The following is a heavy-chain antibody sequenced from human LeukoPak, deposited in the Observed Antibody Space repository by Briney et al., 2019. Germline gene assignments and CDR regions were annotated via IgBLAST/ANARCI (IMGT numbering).Heavy chain of an antibody. CDR1: GGTFSIYA. Sequence: SVNVSCTASGGTFSIYAISWVRQAPGQGLEWMGGIIPIFGTANYAQKFQGRVTITADESTSTAYMELSSLRSEDTAVYYCARVPWDSSGYYFDYWGQGTLVTVSS. CDR2: IIPIFGTA. J-gene: IGHJ4*02. CDR3: ARVPWDSSGYYFDY. V-gene: IGHV1-69*01. D-gene: IGHD3-22*01.